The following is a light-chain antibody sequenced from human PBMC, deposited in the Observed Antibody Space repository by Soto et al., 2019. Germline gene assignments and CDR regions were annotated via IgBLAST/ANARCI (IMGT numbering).Light chain of an antibody. CDR2: EGS. CDR1: SSDVGSYNL. CDR3: SSYSSSITVL. V-gene: IGLV2-14*02. Sequence: QTVVTQPASVSGSPGQSITISCTGTSSDVGSYNLVSWYQQHPGKAPKLMIYEGSKRPSGVSNRFSGSKSGNTASLTISGLQAEDEADYYCSSYSSSITVLFGGGTKVTVL. J-gene: IGLJ2*01.